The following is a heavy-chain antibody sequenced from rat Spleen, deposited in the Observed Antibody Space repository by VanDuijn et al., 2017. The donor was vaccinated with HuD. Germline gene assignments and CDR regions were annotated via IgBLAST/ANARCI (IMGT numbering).Heavy chain of an antibody. V-gene: IGHV3-3*01. Sequence: EVQLQESGPGLVKPSQSLSLTCSVTGYSITSSYRWNWIRKFPGNKLEWMGYINSAGSTNYNPSLKSRISITRDTSKNQFFLQVNSVTTEDTATYYCASLYSSYSLYYFDYWGQGVMLTVSS. CDR1: GYSITSSYR. CDR2: INSAGST. J-gene: IGHJ2*01. CDR3: ASLYSSYSLYYFDY. D-gene: IGHD1-2*01.